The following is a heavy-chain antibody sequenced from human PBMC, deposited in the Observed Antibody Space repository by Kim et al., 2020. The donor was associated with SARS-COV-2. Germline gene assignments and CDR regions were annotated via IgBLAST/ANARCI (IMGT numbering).Heavy chain of an antibody. Sequence: VKGRFTISRDNSKNTLYLQMNSLRAEDTAVYYCANLPPNDLDYYYYGMDVWGQGTTVTVSS. V-gene: IGHV3-23*01. J-gene: IGHJ6*02. CDR3: ANLPPNDLDYYYYGMDV.